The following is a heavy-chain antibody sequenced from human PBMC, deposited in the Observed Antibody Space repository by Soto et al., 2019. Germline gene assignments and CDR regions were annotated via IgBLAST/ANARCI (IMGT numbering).Heavy chain of an antibody. CDR3: TRQIVGATLSYYYGMDV. J-gene: IGHJ6*02. D-gene: IGHD1-26*01. CDR2: IRSKANSYAT. V-gene: IGHV3-73*01. CDR1: GFTFSGSA. Sequence: SLRLSCAASGFTFSGSAMHWVRQASGKGLEWVGRIRSKANSYATAYAASVKGRFTISRDDSKNTAYLQMNSLKTEDTAVYYCTRQIVGATLSYYYGMDVWGQGTTVTVSS.